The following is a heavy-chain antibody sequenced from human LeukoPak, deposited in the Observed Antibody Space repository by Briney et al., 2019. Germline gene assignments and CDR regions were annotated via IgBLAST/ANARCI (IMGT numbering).Heavy chain of an antibody. Sequence: GGSLRPSCAASGFTFSSYAMSWVRQAPGKGLEWVSAISGSGGSTYYADSVKGRFTISRDNSKNTLYLQMNSLRAEDTAVYYCAKDGWGSYNFDYWGQGTLVTVSS. CDR2: ISGSGGST. J-gene: IGHJ4*02. V-gene: IGHV3-23*01. D-gene: IGHD1-26*01. CDR3: AKDGWGSYNFDY. CDR1: GFTFSSYA.